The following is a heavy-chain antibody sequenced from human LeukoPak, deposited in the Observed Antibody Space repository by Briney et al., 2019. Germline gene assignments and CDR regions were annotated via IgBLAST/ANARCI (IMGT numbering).Heavy chain of an antibody. CDR2: INPNSGGT. Sequence: GPVKVSCKASGYTFTGYYMHWVRQAPGQGLEWMGWINPNSGGTNYAQKFQGRVTMTRDTSISTAYMELSRLRSDDTAVYYCARGWIAVAGGGIDYWGQGTLVTVSS. CDR3: ARGWIAVAGGGIDY. CDR1: GYTFTGYY. D-gene: IGHD6-19*01. J-gene: IGHJ4*02. V-gene: IGHV1-2*02.